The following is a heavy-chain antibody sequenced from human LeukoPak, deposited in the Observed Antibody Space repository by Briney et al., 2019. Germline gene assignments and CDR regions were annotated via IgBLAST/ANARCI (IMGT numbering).Heavy chain of an antibody. D-gene: IGHD4-17*01. CDR1: GGSITNYY. J-gene: IGHJ5*02. CDR3: ARGPYGDYDNWFDP. Sequence: SETLSLTCTVSGGSITNYYWTWIRQPPGKGLEWIGYIYYSGSTDYSPSLKSRVTMSVDTSKNQFSLNLSSVTAADTAVYFCARGPYGDYDNWFDPWGQGTLVTVSS. V-gene: IGHV4-59*01. CDR2: IYYSGST.